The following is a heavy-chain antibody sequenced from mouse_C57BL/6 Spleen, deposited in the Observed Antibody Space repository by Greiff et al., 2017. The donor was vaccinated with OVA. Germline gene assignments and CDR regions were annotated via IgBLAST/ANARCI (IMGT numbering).Heavy chain of an antibody. Sequence: VKLQESGPELVKPGASVKISCKASGYAFSSSWMNWVKQRPGKGLEWIGRIYPGDGDTNYNGKFKGKATLTADKSSSTAYMQLSSLTSEDSAVYFCARDDGYYGRMDYWGQGTSVTVSS. CDR1: GYAFSSSW. D-gene: IGHD2-3*01. J-gene: IGHJ4*01. CDR2: IYPGDGDT. V-gene: IGHV1-82*01. CDR3: ARDDGYYGRMDY.